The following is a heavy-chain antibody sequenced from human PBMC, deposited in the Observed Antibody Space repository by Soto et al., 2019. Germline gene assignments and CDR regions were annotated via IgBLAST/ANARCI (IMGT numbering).Heavy chain of an antibody. J-gene: IGHJ4*02. CDR3: ASGGHLQYYDILTGYYRYY. V-gene: IGHV3-21*01. D-gene: IGHD3-9*01. CDR2: ISSSSSYI. Sequence: GGSLRLSCAASGFTFSSYSMNWVRQAPGKGLEWVSSISSSSSYIYYADSVKGRFTISRDNAKNSLYLQMNSLRAEDTAVYYCASGGHLQYYDILTGYYRYYWGQGTLVTVSS. CDR1: GFTFSSYS.